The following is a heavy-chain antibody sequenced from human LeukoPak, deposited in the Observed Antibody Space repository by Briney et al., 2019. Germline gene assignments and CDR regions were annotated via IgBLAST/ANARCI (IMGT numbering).Heavy chain of an antibody. D-gene: IGHD4-17*01. Sequence: GGSLRLSCAASGFTFSTYSMSWVRQAPGKGLDWVASINQDGSAEYYVDSVRGRFTISRDNAKNSLYLQVNSLRVDDTAVYYCVRLFGGVTTFDYWGREPWSPSPQ. CDR2: INQDGSAE. CDR3: VRLFGGVTTFDY. J-gene: IGHJ4*02. V-gene: IGHV3-7*01. CDR1: GFTFSTYS.